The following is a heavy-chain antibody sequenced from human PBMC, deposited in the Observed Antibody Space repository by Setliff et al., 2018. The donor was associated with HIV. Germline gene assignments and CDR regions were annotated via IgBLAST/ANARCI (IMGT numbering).Heavy chain of an antibody. Sequence: ASVKVSCKASGYTFSSYYMHWVRQAPGQGLEWMGRINPNSGGTNYVQKFQGRVTMTRDRSISTAYMELSSLRSEDTAVYYCAATYYYDSSGLHGFDYWGQGTLVTVSS. CDR2: INPNSGGT. CDR1: GYTFSSYY. D-gene: IGHD3-22*01. J-gene: IGHJ4*02. V-gene: IGHV1-2*06. CDR3: AATYYYDSSGLHGFDY.